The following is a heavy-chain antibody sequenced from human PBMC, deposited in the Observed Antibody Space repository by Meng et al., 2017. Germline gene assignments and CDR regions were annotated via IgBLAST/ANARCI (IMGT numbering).Heavy chain of an antibody. CDR2: IRSKANSYAT. D-gene: IGHD4-17*01. CDR1: GFTFSGSA. Sequence: GGPLRPSCAASGFTFSGSAMHWVRQASGKGLEWVGRIRSKANSYATAYAASVKGRFTISRDDSKNTAYLQMNSLKTEDTAVYYCMTTVTPDFDYWGQGTLVTVSS. J-gene: IGHJ4*02. V-gene: IGHV3-73*01. CDR3: MTTVTPDFDY.